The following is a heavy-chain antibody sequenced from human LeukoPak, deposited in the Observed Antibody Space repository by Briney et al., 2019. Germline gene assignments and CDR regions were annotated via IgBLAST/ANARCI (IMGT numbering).Heavy chain of an antibody. CDR1: GGSLSSYS. V-gene: IGHV4-59*12. CDR3: AGDYGSGSYRFDY. D-gene: IGHD3-10*01. J-gene: IGHJ4*02. Sequence: SETLSLTCTVSGGSLSSYSWSWVRQPPGRGVEWIGYIYYSGSTIYNPSLRSRVTISIDTSKNQFSMKLSSVTAADTAVYYCAGDYGSGSYRFDYWGQGTLVTVSS. CDR2: IYYSGST.